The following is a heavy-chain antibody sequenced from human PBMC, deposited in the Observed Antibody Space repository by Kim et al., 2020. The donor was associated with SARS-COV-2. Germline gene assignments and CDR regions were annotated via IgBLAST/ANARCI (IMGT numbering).Heavy chain of an antibody. J-gene: IGHJ4*02. CDR3: AKQTPKGYCSSTSCYTFDY. Sequence: GGSLRLSCAASGFTFSSYAMSWVRQAPGKGLEWVSAISGSGGSTYYADSVKGRFTISRDNSKNTLYLQMNSLRAEDTAVYYCAKQTPKGYCSSTSCYTFDYWGQGTLVTVSS. CDR1: GFTFSSYA. D-gene: IGHD2-2*02. V-gene: IGHV3-23*01. CDR2: ISGSGGST.